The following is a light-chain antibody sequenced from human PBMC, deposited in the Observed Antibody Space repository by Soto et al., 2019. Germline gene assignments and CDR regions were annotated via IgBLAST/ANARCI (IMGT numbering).Light chain of an antibody. CDR1: PSISSY. CDR3: QQSYATPFT. Sequence: DIQMTQSPASRSASVGDRVTITFGASPSISSYLNWYQQKPGQAPKLLIYAASSLQSGVPSRFSGSGSGTDFTLTISSLQPEDFATFYCQQSYATPFTFGQGTRLEIK. CDR2: AAS. J-gene: IGKJ5*01. V-gene: IGKV1-39*01.